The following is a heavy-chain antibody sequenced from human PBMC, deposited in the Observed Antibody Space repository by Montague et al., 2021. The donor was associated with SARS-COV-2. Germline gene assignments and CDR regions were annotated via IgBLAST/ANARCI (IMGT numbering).Heavy chain of an antibody. CDR1: GFPFDDYG. CDR2: ISRSGDRT. D-gene: IGHD3-10*01. J-gene: IGHJ4*02. CDR3: SRGGGMIRGVVDF. Sequence: SLRLSCAVSGFPFDDYGMSWVRQAPGKGLEWVSGISRSGDRTAYGDSVKGRFTISRDNAKNSLYLQMNSLRVEDTAFYHCSRGGGMIRGVVDFWGQGILVSVSS. V-gene: IGHV3-20*01.